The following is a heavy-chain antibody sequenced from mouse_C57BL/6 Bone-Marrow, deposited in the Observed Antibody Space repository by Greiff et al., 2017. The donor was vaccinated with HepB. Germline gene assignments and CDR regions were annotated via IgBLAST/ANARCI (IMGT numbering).Heavy chain of an antibody. D-gene: IGHD2-4*01. J-gene: IGHJ1*03. V-gene: IGHV5-9-1*02. CDR3: TRDDDYGPRLYFGV. CDR2: ISSGGDYI. Sequence: EVQGVESGGGLVKPGGSLKLSCAASGFTFSSYAMSWVRQTPEKRLEWVAYISSGGDYIYYADTVKGRFTITRDNARNTLYLQMSSLKSEDTAMYYCTRDDDYGPRLYFGVWGTGTTVTAAS. CDR1: GFTFSSYA.